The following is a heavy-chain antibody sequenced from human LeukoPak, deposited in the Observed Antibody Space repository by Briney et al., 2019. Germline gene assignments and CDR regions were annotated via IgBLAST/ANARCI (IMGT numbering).Heavy chain of an antibody. CDR2: IDWDDDK. CDR1: GLSLTTRGMC. CDR3: ARTGCYYDSSGYSY. D-gene: IGHD3-22*01. J-gene: IGHJ4*02. Sequence: SGPALVKPTQTLILTCTFSGLSLTTRGMCVSWIRQPPGKALEWLARIDWDDDKFYNTSLKTRLTISKDTSKNQVVLTMTNMDPVDTATYYCARTGCYYDSSGYSYWGQGTLVTVSS. V-gene: IGHV2-70*17.